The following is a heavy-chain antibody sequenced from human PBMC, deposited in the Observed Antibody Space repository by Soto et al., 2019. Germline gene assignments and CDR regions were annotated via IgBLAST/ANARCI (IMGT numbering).Heavy chain of an antibody. D-gene: IGHD4-17*01. CDR1: GGSISSYY. Sequence: PSETLSLTCTVSGGSISSYYWSWIRQPPGKGLEWIGYIYYSGSTNYNPSLKSRVTISVDTSKNQFSLKLSSVTAADTAVYYCAREVNGHFDYWGQGTLVTVSS. CDR2: IYYSGST. J-gene: IGHJ4*02. V-gene: IGHV4-59*01. CDR3: AREVNGHFDY.